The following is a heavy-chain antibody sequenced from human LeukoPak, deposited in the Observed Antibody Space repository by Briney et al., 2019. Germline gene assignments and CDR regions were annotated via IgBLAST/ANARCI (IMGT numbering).Heavy chain of an antibody. CDR1: GGSIRSSSYY. D-gene: IGHD3-22*01. CDR2: IYYSGST. J-gene: IGHJ4*02. CDR3: AREGHYYDSSGYYRIIDY. Sequence: SETLSLTCTVSGGSIRSSSYYWGWIRQPPGTGLEWIGSIYYSGSTYYNPSLKSRLTISVDTSKNQFSLKLSSVTAADTAVYYCAREGHYYDSSGYYRIIDYWGQGTLVTVSS. V-gene: IGHV4-39*07.